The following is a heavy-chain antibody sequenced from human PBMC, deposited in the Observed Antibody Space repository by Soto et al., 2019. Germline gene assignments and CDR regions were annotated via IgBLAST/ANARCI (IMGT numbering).Heavy chain of an antibody. J-gene: IGHJ4*02. Sequence: SETLSLTCAVYGGSFSGYYWSWIRQPPGKGLEWIGEINHSGSTNYNPSLKSRVTISVDTSKNQFSLKLSSVTAADTAVYYCARAGKRLYRLYYFDYWGQGTLVTVSS. CDR2: INHSGST. CDR1: GGSFSGYY. V-gene: IGHV4-34*01. CDR3: ARAGKRLYRLYYFDY.